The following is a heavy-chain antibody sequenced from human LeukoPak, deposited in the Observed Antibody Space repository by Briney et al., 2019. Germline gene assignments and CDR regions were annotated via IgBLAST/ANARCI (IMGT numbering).Heavy chain of an antibody. D-gene: IGHD1-26*01. CDR1: GFPFSTYA. CDR2: LSDIGSMI. V-gene: IGHV3-23*01. Sequence: GGSLRLSCAASGFPFSTYAMTWVRQAPGKGLERVSTLSDIGSMIYYADSVKGRFTISRDNSKNTVYLQMNSLRADDTAVYYCVKDGGIYPAWYFEYWGQGTLVTVSS. J-gene: IGHJ4*02. CDR3: VKDGGIYPAWYFEY.